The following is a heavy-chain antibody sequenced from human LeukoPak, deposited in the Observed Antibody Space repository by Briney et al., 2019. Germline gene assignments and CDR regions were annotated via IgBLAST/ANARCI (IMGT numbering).Heavy chain of an antibody. J-gene: IGHJ5*02. V-gene: IGHV4-59*01. Sequence: SETLSLTCTVSGGSISSYYWSWIRQPPGKGLEWIGYVFYSGNTDYNPSLKSRVTISVDASKSQLSLKLSSVTAADTAVYYCARARDDYINNWFDPWGQGTLVTVSS. CDR1: GGSISSYY. CDR3: ARARDDYINNWFDP. D-gene: IGHD5-24*01. CDR2: VFYSGNT.